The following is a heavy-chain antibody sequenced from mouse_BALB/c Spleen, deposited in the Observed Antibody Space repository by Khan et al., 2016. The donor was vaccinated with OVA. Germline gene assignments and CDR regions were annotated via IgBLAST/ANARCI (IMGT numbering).Heavy chain of an antibody. D-gene: IGHD1-2*01. CDR2: ISDLAYTI. Sequence: EVELVESGGGLVQPGGSRKLSCAASGFTFSDYGMAWVRQAPGKGPEWVAFISDLAYTIYYADTVTGRFTISRENAKNTLYLEMSSLRSDDTAIYYWARGGGTAPFAYWGLGTLVTVSA. V-gene: IGHV5-15*02. CDR1: GFTFSDYG. CDR3: ARGGGTAPFAY. J-gene: IGHJ3*01.